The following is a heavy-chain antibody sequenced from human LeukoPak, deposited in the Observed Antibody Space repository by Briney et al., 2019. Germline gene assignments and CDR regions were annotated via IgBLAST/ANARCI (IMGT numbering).Heavy chain of an antibody. Sequence: SETLSLTCTVSGGSISSGGYYWSWIRQHPGKGLEWIGYIYYSGSTYCNPSLKSRVTISVDTSKNQFSLKLSSVTAADTAVYYCARDRQQLGTMDVWGKGTTVTVSS. CDR1: GGSISSGGYY. CDR3: ARDRQQLGTMDV. V-gene: IGHV4-31*03. D-gene: IGHD6-6*01. CDR2: IYYSGST. J-gene: IGHJ6*03.